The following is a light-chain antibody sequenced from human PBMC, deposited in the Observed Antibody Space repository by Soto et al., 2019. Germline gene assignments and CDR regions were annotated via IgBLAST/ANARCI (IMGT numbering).Light chain of an antibody. J-gene: IGKJ4*01. CDR1: QGIGND. CDR3: QQSYSTPLT. CDR2: AAS. V-gene: IGKV1-39*01. Sequence: IHLTQSPSSLSASVGDRVTISCRASQGIGNDLAWYQQKPGKAPRLLIFAASTLQSGVPSRFSGSGPGTDFTLTISSLQPEDFATYYCQQSYSTPLTFGGGTKVDIK.